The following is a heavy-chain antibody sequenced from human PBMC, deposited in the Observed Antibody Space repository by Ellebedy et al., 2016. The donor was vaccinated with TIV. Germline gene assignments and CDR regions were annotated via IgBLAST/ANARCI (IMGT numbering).Heavy chain of an antibody. CDR3: ARFGWGDYGGNFIWY. Sequence: KVSCKGSGYSFTSYWIGRVRQMPGKGLEWMGVTYPGDSDTRSSSSFQGQVTISADKSISTAYLQWSSLKASDTAMYYCARFGWGDYGGNFIWYWGQGTLVTVSS. D-gene: IGHD4-23*01. V-gene: IGHV5-51*01. CDR1: GYSFTSYW. CDR2: TYPGDSDT. J-gene: IGHJ4*02.